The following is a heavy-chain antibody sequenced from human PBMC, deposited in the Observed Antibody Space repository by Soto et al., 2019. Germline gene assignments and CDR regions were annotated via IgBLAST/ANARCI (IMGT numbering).Heavy chain of an antibody. J-gene: IGHJ5*02. D-gene: IGHD3-16*01. CDR2: INPDGGRT. CDR3: ARVKLGSYDWVDP. V-gene: IGHV3-74*01. Sequence: QLVESGGGLVQPGGSLRLSCAASGFTFSSYWLHWVRQAPGEGLVWVSRINPDGGRTNYADSVKGRFTISRDNAKNTLYHRMDSLRAEDTAVYYCARVKLGSYDWVDPWGQGTLVTVSS. CDR1: GFTFSSYW.